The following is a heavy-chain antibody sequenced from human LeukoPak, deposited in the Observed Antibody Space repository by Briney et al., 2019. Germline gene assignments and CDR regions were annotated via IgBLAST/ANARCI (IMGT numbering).Heavy chain of an antibody. V-gene: IGHV4-34*01. CDR1: GGSFSGYY. J-gene: IGHJ5*02. Sequence: PSETLPLTCAAYGGSFSGYYWSWIRQPPGKGLEWIGEINHSGSTNYNPSLKSRVTISVDTSKNQFSLKLSSVTAADTAVYYCARGNFYIAAAGTRWFDPWGQGTLVTVSS. D-gene: IGHD6-13*01. CDR3: ARGNFYIAAAGTRWFDP. CDR2: INHSGST.